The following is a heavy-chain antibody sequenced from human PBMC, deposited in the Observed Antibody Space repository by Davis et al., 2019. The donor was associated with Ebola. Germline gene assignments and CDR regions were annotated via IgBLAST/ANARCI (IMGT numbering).Heavy chain of an antibody. D-gene: IGHD2-15*01. CDR3: ARRILFSGMDV. CDR2: ISTSSQNK. J-gene: IGHJ6*04. Sequence: PGGSLRLSCAASGFTFSTYSMNWVRQAPGKGLEWVSHISTSSQNKQYADSVKGRFTISRDNSKDTLYLQMRSLRTEDTAVYYCARRILFSGMDVWGKGTTVTVSS. CDR1: GFTFSTYS. V-gene: IGHV3-21*01.